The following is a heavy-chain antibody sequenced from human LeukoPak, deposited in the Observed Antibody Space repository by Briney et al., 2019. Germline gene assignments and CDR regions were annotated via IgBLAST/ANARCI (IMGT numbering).Heavy chain of an antibody. V-gene: IGHV3-30*05. CDR1: GFTFSSYS. J-gene: IGHJ4*02. CDR3: ARRTGDTRFCSRFSCFLPDY. CDR2: ISNGGTE. Sequence: GGSLRLSCAASGFTFSSYSMNWVRQAPGKGLEWVASISNGGTEFYADSVKGRFAISRDTSTNTLSLQMNSLRAEDTAVYFCARRTGDTRFCSRFSCFLPDYWGQGTLVTVSS. D-gene: IGHD2-2*01.